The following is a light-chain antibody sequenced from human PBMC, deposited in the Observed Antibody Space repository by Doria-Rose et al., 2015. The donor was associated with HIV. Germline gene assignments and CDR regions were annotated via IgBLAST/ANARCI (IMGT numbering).Light chain of an antibody. CDR2: GAS. Sequence: EIVLTQSPETLSVSPGESATLSCRASQSVSTDLAWYQHKPGQAPRLLIWGASTRATGIPARFSGSGSATEFALTISSLQSEDFAIYFCHQYNNWPTFGQGTRLDIK. CDR1: QSVSTD. CDR3: HQYNNWPT. V-gene: IGKV3-15*01. J-gene: IGKJ5*01.